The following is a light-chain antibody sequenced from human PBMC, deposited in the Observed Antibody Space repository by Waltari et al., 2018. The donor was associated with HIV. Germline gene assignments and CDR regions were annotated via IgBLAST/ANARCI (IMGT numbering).Light chain of an antibody. CDR2: EDS. CDR3: YSTDNSGHHRV. V-gene: IGLV3-10*01. J-gene: IGLJ2*01. Sequence: SYELTQPPSVAVSPGQTARITCTGDALPKLYASWYQQKSGQAPVLVIYEDSKRPSGFPERFSGSSSGTTATLTISGAQVEDEADYYCYSTDNSGHHRVFGTGTKLTVL. CDR1: ALPKLY.